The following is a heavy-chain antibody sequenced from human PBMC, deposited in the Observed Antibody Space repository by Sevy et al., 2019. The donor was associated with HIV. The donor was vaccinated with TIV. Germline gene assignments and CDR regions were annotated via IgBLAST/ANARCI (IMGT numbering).Heavy chain of an antibody. J-gene: IGHJ6*02. CDR1: GFTFDNNA. V-gene: IGHV3-23*01. CDR3: AKVYYYDSGTVIPRGMDV. Sequence: GGSLRPSCAASGFTFDNNAMYWVRQAPGKGLEWVSVISGSGFSTNYAGSVKGRFTISRDISKSTLYLQMNSLRAEDTAVYYCAKVYYYDSGTVIPRGMDVWGQGTTVTVSS. CDR2: ISGSGFST. D-gene: IGHD3-10*01.